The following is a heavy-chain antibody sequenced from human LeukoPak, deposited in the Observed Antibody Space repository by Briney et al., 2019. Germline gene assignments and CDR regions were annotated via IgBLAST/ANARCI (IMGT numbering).Heavy chain of an antibody. J-gene: IGHJ3*02. D-gene: IGHD2-21*02. V-gene: IGHV3-53*01. CDR2: IYSGGSI. CDR3: ARASRVTTRLDAFDI. CDR1: GFTVSTNH. Sequence: GGSLRLSCAASGFTVSTNHMSWVRQTPGKGLEWVSTIYSGGSIYYADSVKGRLTISRDNSKNTLYLQMNSLRVEDTAVYYCARASRVTTRLDAFDIWGQGTMVTVSS.